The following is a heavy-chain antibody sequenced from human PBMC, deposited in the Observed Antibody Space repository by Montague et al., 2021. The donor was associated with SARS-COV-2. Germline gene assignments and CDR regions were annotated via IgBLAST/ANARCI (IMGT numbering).Heavy chain of an antibody. V-gene: IGHV4-38-2*02. CDR1: GYSISSGYY. CDR2: IYHSGST. Sequence: SETLSLTCTVSGYSISSGYYWGWIRQPPGKGLEWIGSIYHSGSTYYNPSLKSRVTISVDTSKNQFSLKLSSVTAADTAVYYCARERRYCSGASCYSGWFDPSGQGTLVTVSS. J-gene: IGHJ5*02. CDR3: ARERRYCSGASCYSGWFDP. D-gene: IGHD2-15*01.